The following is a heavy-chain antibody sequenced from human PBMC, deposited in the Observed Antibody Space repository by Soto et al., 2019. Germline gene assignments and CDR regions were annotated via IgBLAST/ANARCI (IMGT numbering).Heavy chain of an antibody. CDR3: ARDYYGAGSQYYYYGMEV. V-gene: IGHV4-31*03. CDR2: IYHSGGA. J-gene: IGHJ6*02. Sequence: SETLSLTCTVSSDSITSGGYYWSWLRQPPGKGLEWIGYIYHSGGASYNPSLRGRAVISIDTSKNQFSLRLNAVTAADTATYYCARDYYGAGSQYYYYGMEVWGQGTTVTVSS. D-gene: IGHD3-10*01. CDR1: SDSITSGGYY.